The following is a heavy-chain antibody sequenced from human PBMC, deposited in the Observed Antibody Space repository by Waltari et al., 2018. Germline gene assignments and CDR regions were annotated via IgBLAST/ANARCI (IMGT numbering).Heavy chain of an antibody. D-gene: IGHD6-13*01. J-gene: IGHJ4*02. V-gene: IGHV3-30*18. Sequence: QVQLVESGGGVVQPGRSLSLSCPPSGFTFSSYGMHWVRQAPGKGLEWVAVISYDGSNKYYADSVKGRFTISRDNSKNTLYLQMNSLRAEDTAVYYCAKLPGIAAAATDYWGQGTLVTVSS. CDR2: ISYDGSNK. CDR3: AKLPGIAAAATDY. CDR1: GFTFSSYG.